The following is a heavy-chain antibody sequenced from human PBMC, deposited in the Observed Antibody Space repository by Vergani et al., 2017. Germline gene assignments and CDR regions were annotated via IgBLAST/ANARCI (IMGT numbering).Heavy chain of an antibody. D-gene: IGHD4-23*01. CDR1: GGSISSYY. CDR2: IYYSGST. CDR3: ARGHYGGNSGAAFDI. J-gene: IGHJ3*02. Sequence: QVQLQESGPGLVKPSETLSLTCTVSGGSISSYYWSWIRQPPGKGLEWIGYIYYSGSTNYNPSLKSRVTISVDTSKNQFSLKLSSVTAADTAVYYCARGHYGGNSGAAFDIWGQGTMVTVSS. V-gene: IGHV4-59*01.